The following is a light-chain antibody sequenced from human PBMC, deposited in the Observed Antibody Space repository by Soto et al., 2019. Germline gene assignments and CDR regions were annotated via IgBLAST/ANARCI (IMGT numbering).Light chain of an antibody. J-gene: IGKJ4*01. Sequence: DIQVTQSPSFLSASVGDRVTITCRASQGISSYLAWYQQKPGKAPKLLIYAASTLQSGVPSRFSGSGSGTEFTLTISSLQPEDFATYYCQHLNSYPLTFGGGTKVEIK. CDR3: QHLNSYPLT. CDR2: AAS. CDR1: QGISSY. V-gene: IGKV1-9*01.